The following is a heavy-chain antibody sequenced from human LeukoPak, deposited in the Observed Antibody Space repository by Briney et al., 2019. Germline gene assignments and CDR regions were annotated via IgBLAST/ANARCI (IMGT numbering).Heavy chain of an antibody. CDR3: ARDWKRRYCSGGSCYQFDP. J-gene: IGHJ5*02. D-gene: IGHD2-15*01. CDR1: GYTFTSYG. Sequence: LRASVKVSCKASGYTFTSYGISWVRQAPGQGLEWMGWISAYNGNTNYAQKLQGRVTMTADTSTSTAYMELRSLRSDDTAVYYCARDWKRRYCSGGSCYQFDPWGQGTLVTVSS. CDR2: ISAYNGNT. V-gene: IGHV1-18*01.